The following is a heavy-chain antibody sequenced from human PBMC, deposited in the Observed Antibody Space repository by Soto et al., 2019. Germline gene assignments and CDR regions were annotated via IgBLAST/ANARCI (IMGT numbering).Heavy chain of an antibody. CDR1: GYTFTGYY. Sequence: GASVKVSCKASGYTFTGYYMHWVRQAPGQGLEWMGWINPNSGGTNYAQKFQGWVTMTRDTSISTAYMELSRLRSDDTAVYYCARFYYDSSGYYYDVWGQGTLVTVSS. CDR2: INPNSGGT. J-gene: IGHJ4*02. D-gene: IGHD3-22*01. V-gene: IGHV1-2*04. CDR3: ARFYYDSSGYYYDV.